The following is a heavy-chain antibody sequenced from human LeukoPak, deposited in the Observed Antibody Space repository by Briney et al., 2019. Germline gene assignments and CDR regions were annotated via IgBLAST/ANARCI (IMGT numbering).Heavy chain of an antibody. CDR3: ARAPPGYSYDYFDY. Sequence: ASVKVSCKASGYIFTSYVMHWVRQAPGQRLEWMGWINAGNGNTKSSQKFQGRVTIIRDTSASTAYMEVSSLRSEDTSVYYCARAPPGYSYDYFDYWGQGTLVTVSS. J-gene: IGHJ4*02. CDR1: GYIFTSYV. V-gene: IGHV1-3*01. D-gene: IGHD5-18*01. CDR2: INAGNGNT.